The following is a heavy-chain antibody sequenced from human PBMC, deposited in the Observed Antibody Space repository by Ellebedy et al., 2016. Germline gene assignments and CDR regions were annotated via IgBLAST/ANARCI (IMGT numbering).Heavy chain of an antibody. Sequence: ASVKVSCKASGYTFTSYDINWVRQATGQGLEWMGWMNPNSGNTGYAQKFQGRATMTRNTSISTAYMELSSLRSEDTAVYYCARVARRHYYGSGSFPLGYWGQGTLVTVSS. CDR3: ARVARRHYYGSGSFPLGY. CDR2: MNPNSGNT. V-gene: IGHV1-8*01. CDR1: GYTFTSYD. J-gene: IGHJ4*02. D-gene: IGHD3-10*01.